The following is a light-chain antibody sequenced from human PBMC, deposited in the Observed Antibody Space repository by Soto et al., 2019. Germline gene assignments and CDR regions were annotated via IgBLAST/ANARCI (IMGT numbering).Light chain of an antibody. J-gene: IGKJ1*01. V-gene: IGKV3-20*01. Sequence: EIGLTQSPGTLSLSPGDRATLSCRASESVGSTYVAWYQQKPGQAPRLLIYGASNRATGIPDRFSGSGSGTDFTLTISRLEPEDFAVYYCQQYGSSGTFGQGTKVDIK. CDR1: ESVGSTY. CDR3: QQYGSSGT. CDR2: GAS.